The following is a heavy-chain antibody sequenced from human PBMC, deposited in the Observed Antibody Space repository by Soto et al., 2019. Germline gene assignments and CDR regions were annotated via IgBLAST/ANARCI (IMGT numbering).Heavy chain of an antibody. CDR2: IWYDGSNK. J-gene: IGHJ4*02. CDR3: ARKDYYDSSGYYLIDY. CDR1: GFTFSSYG. Sequence: GGSLRLSCAASGFTFSSYGMHWVRQAPGKGLEWVAVIWYDGSNKYYADSVKGRFTISRGNSKNTLYLKMNSLRAQDTAVYYCARKDYYDSSGYYLIDYWGQGTLVTVSS. V-gene: IGHV3-33*01. D-gene: IGHD3-22*01.